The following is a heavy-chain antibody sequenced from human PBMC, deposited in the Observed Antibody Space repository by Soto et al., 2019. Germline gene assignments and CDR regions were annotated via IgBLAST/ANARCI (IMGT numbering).Heavy chain of an antibody. Sequence: SETLSLTCTVSGGSISSYYWSWIRQPPGKGLEWIGYIYYSGSTNYNPSLKSRVTISVDTSKNQFSLKLSSVTAADTAVYYCASETKGYCSGGSCHWGKYFQHWGQGTLVTV. J-gene: IGHJ1*01. CDR1: GGSISSYY. V-gene: IGHV4-59*01. CDR3: ASETKGYCSGGSCHWGKYFQH. CDR2: IYYSGST. D-gene: IGHD2-15*01.